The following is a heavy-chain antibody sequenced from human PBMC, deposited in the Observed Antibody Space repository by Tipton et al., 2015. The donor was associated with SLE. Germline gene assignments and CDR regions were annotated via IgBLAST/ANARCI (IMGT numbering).Heavy chain of an antibody. D-gene: IGHD6-19*01. V-gene: IGHV4-4*08. CDR1: GDSVDSYY. Sequence: TLSLTCTVSGDSVDSYYWSWIRQPPGGRLEWIASIHSSGSTEYNPSLKSRVTISVATSTNQFSLKLTSVTATDTAIYYCARGSGWYQYWGRGIQVTVSS. CDR3: ARGSGWYQY. CDR2: IHSSGST. J-gene: IGHJ1*01.